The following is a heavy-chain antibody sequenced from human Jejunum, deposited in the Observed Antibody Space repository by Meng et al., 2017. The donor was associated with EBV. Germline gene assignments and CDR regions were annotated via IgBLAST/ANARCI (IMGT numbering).Heavy chain of an antibody. CDR3: ARPRLPGETLWFDS. V-gene: IGHV1-46*01. J-gene: IGHJ5*01. CDR1: GYTFTTYY. CDR2: INPSGGTT. Sequence: QEQLVQSGAAVKKPXXAVKVXCKASGYTFTTYYIHWVRQAPGKGLEWMGIINPSGGTTSYSQQFQGRVTMTRDTSTSTVYMELSSLRSEDTAVYYCARPRLPGETLWFDSWGQGTLFIVSS.